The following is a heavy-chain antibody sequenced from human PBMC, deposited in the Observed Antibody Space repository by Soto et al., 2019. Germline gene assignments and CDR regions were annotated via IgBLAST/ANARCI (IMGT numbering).Heavy chain of an antibody. J-gene: IGHJ6*02. V-gene: IGHV4-61*01. CDR2: FYDSGST. CDR3: AASAPPATNYYYAMDV. Sequence: WETLSLTCSVSGGSVSSGSFYWSWIRRPPGKGLEWIGYFYDSGSTNYNPSLRSRVTMSVDTSKNQFSLKLSSVTAADTAVYYCAASAPPATNYYYAMDVWGQGTTVTVSS. D-gene: IGHD5-12*01. CDR1: GGSVSSGSFY.